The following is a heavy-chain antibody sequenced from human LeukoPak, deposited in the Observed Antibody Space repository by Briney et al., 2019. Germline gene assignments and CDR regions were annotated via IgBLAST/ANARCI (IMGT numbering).Heavy chain of an antibody. Sequence: ASVKVSCKASGGTFSSYATSWVRQAPGQGLEWMGGIIPIFGTANYAQKFQGRVTITADESTSTAYMELSSLRSEDTAVYYCAREPREMVTFSWFDPWGQGTLVTVSS. D-gene: IGHD5-24*01. V-gene: IGHV1-69*01. CDR1: GGTFSSYA. CDR3: AREPREMVTFSWFDP. CDR2: IIPIFGTA. J-gene: IGHJ5*02.